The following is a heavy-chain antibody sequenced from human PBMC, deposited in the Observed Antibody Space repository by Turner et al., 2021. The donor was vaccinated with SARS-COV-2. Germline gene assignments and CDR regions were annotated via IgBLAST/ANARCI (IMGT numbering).Heavy chain of an antibody. CDR1: GCSISSSSYF. CDR2: IYYSGTT. V-gene: IGHV4-39*01. Sequence: QVQLQESGPGLVKPSETLSLTCTVTGCSISSSSYFWGWIRQPPTKELEWIGSIYYSGTTYYNPSLKSRVSLSIDPSKNQFSLNLTSVTAADTALFYCARQAAGQGLDYWGRGILVTLSS. J-gene: IGHJ4*02. CDR3: ARQAAGQGLDY. D-gene: IGHD3-10*01.